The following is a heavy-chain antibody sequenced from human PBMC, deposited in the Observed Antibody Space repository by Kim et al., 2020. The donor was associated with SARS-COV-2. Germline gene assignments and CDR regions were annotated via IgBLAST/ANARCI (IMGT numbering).Heavy chain of an antibody. CDR3: AKESDYGDYDRVVATPDY. J-gene: IGHJ4*02. D-gene: IGHD4-17*01. V-gene: IGHV3-9*01. Sequence: KGRFTISRDNAKNSLYLQMNSLRAEDTALYYCAKESDYGDYDRVVATPDYWGQGTLVTVSS.